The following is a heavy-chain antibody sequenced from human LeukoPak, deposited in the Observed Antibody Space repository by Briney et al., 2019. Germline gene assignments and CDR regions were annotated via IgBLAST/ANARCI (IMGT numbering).Heavy chain of an antibody. V-gene: IGHV1-69*01. Sequence: SVKVSCKASGGTFSSYAISWVRQAPGQGLEWMGGIIPIFGTATYAQKFQGRVTITADESTSTAYMELSSLRSEDTAVYYCARSAVLRYFDWHFDYWGQGTLVTVSS. CDR3: ARSAVLRYFDWHFDY. CDR2: IIPIFGTA. J-gene: IGHJ4*02. CDR1: GGTFSSYA. D-gene: IGHD3-9*01.